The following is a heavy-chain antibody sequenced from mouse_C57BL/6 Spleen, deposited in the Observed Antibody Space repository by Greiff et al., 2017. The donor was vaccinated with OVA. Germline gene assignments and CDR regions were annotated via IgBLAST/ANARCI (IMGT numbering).Heavy chain of an antibody. J-gene: IGHJ4*01. CDR3: ARDRRYYGSSPTDAMDY. Sequence: ESGPGLVKPSQSLSLTCSVTGYSITSGYYWNWIRQFPGNKLEWMGYISYDGSNNYNPSLKNRISITRDTSKNQFFLKLNSVTTEDTATYYCARDRRYYGSSPTDAMDYWGQGTSVTVSS. CDR1: GYSITSGYY. CDR2: ISYDGSN. D-gene: IGHD1-1*01. V-gene: IGHV3-6*01.